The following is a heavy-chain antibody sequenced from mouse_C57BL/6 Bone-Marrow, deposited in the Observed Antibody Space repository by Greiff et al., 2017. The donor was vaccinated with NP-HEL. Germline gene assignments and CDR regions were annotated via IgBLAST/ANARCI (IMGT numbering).Heavy chain of an antibody. CDR1: GYTFTDYE. D-gene: IGHD2-1*01. CDR3: TKSGSVYGNYFY. CDR2: IDPETGGT. V-gene: IGHV1-15*01. J-gene: IGHJ2*01. Sequence: VKLMESGAELVRPGASVTLSCKASGYTFTDYEMHWVKQTPVHGLEWIGAIDPETGGTAYNQKFKGKAILTADKSSSTAYMELRSLTSEDSAVYYCTKSGSVYGNYFYWGQGTPLTVSS.